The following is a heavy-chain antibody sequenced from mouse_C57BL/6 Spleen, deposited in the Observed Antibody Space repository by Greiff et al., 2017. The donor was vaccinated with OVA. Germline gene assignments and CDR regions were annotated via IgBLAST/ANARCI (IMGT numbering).Heavy chain of an antibody. CDR2: IHPNSGST. CDR1: GYTFTSYW. D-gene: IGHD2-2*01. V-gene: IGHV1-64*01. Sequence: QVQLQQPGAELVKPGASVKLSCKASGYTFTSYWLHWVKQRPGQALALIGMIHPNSGSTNYNEKFKSKATLTVDKSSSTAYMQLSSLTSEDSAVYYCVPRGSTMVTTVDYWGQGTTLTVSS. CDR3: VPRGSTMVTTVDY. J-gene: IGHJ2*01.